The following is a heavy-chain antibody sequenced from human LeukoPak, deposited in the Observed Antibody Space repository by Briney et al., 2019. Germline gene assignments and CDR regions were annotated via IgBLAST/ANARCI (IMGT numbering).Heavy chain of an antibody. Sequence: SVKVSCKASGYTFTSYAISWVRQAPGQGLEWMGRIIPILGIANYAQKFQGRVTITADKSTSTAYMELSSLRSEDTAVYYCARYYYDSSGYYYEDYWGQGTLVTVSS. CDR1: GYTFTSYA. CDR3: ARYYYDSSGYYYEDY. D-gene: IGHD3-22*01. J-gene: IGHJ4*02. V-gene: IGHV1-69*04. CDR2: IIPILGIA.